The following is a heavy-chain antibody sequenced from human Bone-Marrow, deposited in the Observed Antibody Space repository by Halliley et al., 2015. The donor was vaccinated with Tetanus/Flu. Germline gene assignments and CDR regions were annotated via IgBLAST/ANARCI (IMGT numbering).Heavy chain of an antibody. Sequence: SLRLSCAASGFTFSSSGMHWVRQAPGRELEWVAEISYDGMNKYYPDSVKGRFTISRDKSKNTLYLQMNSLRPEDTAVYYCAKDPGRWGTSWYYFDYWGQGTLVTASS. J-gene: IGHJ4*02. CDR3: AKDPGRWGTSWYYFDY. D-gene: IGHD1-26*01. V-gene: IGHV3-30*18. CDR2: ISYDGMNK. CDR1: GFTFSSSG.